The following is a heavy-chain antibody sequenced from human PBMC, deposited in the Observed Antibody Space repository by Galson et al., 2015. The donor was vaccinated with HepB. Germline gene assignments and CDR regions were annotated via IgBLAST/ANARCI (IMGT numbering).Heavy chain of an antibody. CDR3: ARSFADYYDSSGYGNFDY. D-gene: IGHD3-22*01. V-gene: IGHV4-4*02. CDR1: GGSISSSNW. J-gene: IGHJ4*02. Sequence: LSLTCAVSGGSISSSNWWSWVRQPPGKGLEWIGEIYHSGSTNYNPSLKSRVTISVDKSKNQFSLKLSSVTAADTAVYYCARSFADYYDSSGYGNFDYWGQGTLVTVSS. CDR2: IYHSGST.